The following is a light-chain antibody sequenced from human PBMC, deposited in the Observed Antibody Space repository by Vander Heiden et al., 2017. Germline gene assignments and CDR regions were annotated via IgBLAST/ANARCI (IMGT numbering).Light chain of an antibody. J-gene: IGKJ3*01. CDR3: MQALQTPFT. Sequence: DIVMTQSPLSLPVTPGEPASISCRSSQSLLHSNGYNYLDWYLQKPGQSPQLLIYFGSNRASGGPDRVRGSGSGTDFTIKINRGEAEDVGVYYCMQALQTPFTFGPGTKVDIK. V-gene: IGKV2-28*01. CDR2: FGS. CDR1: QSLLHSNGYNY.